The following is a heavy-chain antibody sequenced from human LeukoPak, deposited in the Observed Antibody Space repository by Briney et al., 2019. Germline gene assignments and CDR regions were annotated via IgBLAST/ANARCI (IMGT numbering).Heavy chain of an antibody. CDR1: GYTFTSYG. V-gene: IGHV1-18*01. Sequence: ASVKVSCKASGYTFTSYGISWVRQAPGQGLEWMGWISAYNGNTNYAQKLQGRVTMTTDTSTSTAHMELRSLRSDDTAVYYCAIESVCSSTSCYFFDHWGQGTLVTVSS. D-gene: IGHD2-2*01. CDR3: AIESVCSSTSCYFFDH. CDR2: ISAYNGNT. J-gene: IGHJ4*02.